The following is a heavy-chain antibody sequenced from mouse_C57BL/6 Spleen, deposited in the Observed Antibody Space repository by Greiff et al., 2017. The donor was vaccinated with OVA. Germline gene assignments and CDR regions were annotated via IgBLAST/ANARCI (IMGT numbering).Heavy chain of an antibody. CDR1: GYTFTDHT. CDR3: AYDYYYYAMDY. V-gene: IGHV1-78*01. Sequence: VKLMESDAELVKPGASVKISCKVSGYTFTDHTIHWMKQRPEQGLEWIGYIYPRDGSTKYNEKFKGKATLTADKSSSTAYMQLNSLTSEDSAVYFCAYDYYYYAMDYWGQGTSVTVSS. CDR2: IYPRDGST. J-gene: IGHJ4*01. D-gene: IGHD2-4*01.